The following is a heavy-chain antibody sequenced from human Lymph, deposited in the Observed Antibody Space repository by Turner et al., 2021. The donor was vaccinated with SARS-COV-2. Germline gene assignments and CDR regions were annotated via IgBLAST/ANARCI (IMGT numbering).Heavy chain of an antibody. V-gene: IGHV1-8*01. CDR1: GYTFTSYD. CDR2: INTNRGDT. CDR3: ARGFAWLGELSFPGY. D-gene: IGHD3-16*02. J-gene: IGHJ4*02. Sequence: QVQLVQSGAEVKKLGASVKVSCKPSGYTFTSYDTNWVRKATGQGLEWMGWINTNRGDTGYAQKFQGRVTMTRNTSRSTADMKLSSMRSEDTAVYYCARGFAWLGELSFPGYWGQGTLVTVSS.